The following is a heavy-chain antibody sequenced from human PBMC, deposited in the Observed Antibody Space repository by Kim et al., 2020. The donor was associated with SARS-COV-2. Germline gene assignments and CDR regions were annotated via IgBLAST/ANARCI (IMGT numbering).Heavy chain of an antibody. D-gene: IGHD6-6*01. CDR2: ISYDSKNA. CDR3: AKDQRVAGRYFHYGADV. V-gene: IGHV3-30*18. CDR1: GFTFTTSA. J-gene: IGHJ6*02. Sequence: GGSLRLSCAASGFTFTTSAMHWVRQAPGKGLEWVAVISYDSKNAYYGDSVKGRFTISRDNSKNTLYLQMDSLNPDDTAVYYCAKDQRVAGRYFHYGADVWGQGTTVIVSS.